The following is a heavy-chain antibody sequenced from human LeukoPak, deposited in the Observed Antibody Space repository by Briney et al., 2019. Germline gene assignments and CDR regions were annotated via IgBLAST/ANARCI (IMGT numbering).Heavy chain of an antibody. Sequence: PGGSLRLSCAASGFTFSSYSMNWVRQAPGKGLEWVSSISSSSSYIYHADSVKGRFTISRDNAKNSLYLQMNSLRAEDTAVYYCARGSDSGAHFDYWGQGTLVTVSS. D-gene: IGHD2-15*01. J-gene: IGHJ4*02. V-gene: IGHV3-21*01. CDR2: ISSSSSYI. CDR1: GFTFSSYS. CDR3: ARGSDSGAHFDY.